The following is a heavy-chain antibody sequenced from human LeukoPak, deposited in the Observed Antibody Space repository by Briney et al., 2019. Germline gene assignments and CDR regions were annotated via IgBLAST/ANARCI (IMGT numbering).Heavy chain of an antibody. V-gene: IGHV4-30-4*01. CDR3: ARDSSGYYRFDY. Sequence: PSETLSLTCTVSGGSISSGDYYWSWIRQPPGKGLEWIGYIYYSGSTYYNPSLKSRVTISVDTSKNQFSPKLSSVTAADTAVYYCARDSSGYYRFDYWGQGTLVTVSS. CDR1: GGSISSGDYY. CDR2: IYYSGST. J-gene: IGHJ4*02. D-gene: IGHD3-22*01.